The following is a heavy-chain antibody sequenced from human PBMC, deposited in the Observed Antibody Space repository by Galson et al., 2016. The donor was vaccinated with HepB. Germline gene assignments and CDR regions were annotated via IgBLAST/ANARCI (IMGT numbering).Heavy chain of an antibody. Sequence: SETLSLTCAVSDGSIANNFWHWVRQPPGKGLEWIGEVSHIGSTNLNPSLKSRLTVSVDTSNNQFSLKLTSVTAADTAVYYCARDLSDGGGISYQAFDSWGQGTLVTVSS. D-gene: IGHD4-23*01. J-gene: IGHJ4*02. V-gene: IGHV4-34*01. CDR3: ARDLSDGGGISYQAFDS. CDR1: DGSIANNF. CDR2: VSHIGST.